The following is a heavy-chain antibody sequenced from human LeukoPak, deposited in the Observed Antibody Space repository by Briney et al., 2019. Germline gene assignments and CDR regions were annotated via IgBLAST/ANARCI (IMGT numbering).Heavy chain of an antibody. CDR3: ARREDFWYFDL. Sequence: SETLSLTCTISGGSISTYYWSWIRQPPGKGLEWIGYIYYTGSTNYNPSLKSRVTFSVDTSTIHFSLKLISVTAADTAVYYCARREDFWYFDLWGRGTLVTVSS. CDR1: GGSISTYY. V-gene: IGHV4-59*08. CDR2: IYYTGST. J-gene: IGHJ2*01.